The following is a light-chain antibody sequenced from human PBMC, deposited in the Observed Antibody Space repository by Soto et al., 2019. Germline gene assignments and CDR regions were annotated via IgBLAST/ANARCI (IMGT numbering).Light chain of an antibody. V-gene: IGLV1-40*01. CDR1: SNIGAGYV. J-gene: IGLJ3*02. Sequence: QSVLTQTPSVSGAPGQRVTISCSNIGAGYVVHWYQQLPGKAPKLLIYGNSNRPPGVPDRFSGSKSGTSASLAITGLQGEDEADYYCQSHDSSLSGWVFGGGTKLTVL. CDR2: GNS. CDR3: QSHDSSLSGWV.